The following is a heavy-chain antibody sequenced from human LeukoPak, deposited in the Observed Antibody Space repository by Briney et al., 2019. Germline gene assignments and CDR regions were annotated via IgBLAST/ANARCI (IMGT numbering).Heavy chain of an antibody. CDR1: GYTFTSYD. D-gene: IGHD3-3*01. J-gene: IGHJ6*03. V-gene: IGHV1-8*01. CDR3: ARVQPEEGVSIFGVVKDYYYMDV. CDR2: MNPNSGNT. Sequence: ASVKVSCKASGYTFTSYDINWVRQATGQGLEWMGWMNPNSGNTGYAQKFQGRVTMTRNTSISTAYMELSSLRSEDTAVYYCARVQPEEGVSIFGVVKDYYYMDVWGKGTTVTVSS.